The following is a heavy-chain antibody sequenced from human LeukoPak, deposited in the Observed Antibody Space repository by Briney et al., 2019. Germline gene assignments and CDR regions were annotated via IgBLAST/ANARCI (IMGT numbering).Heavy chain of an antibody. CDR2: ISGSGGST. D-gene: IGHD2-2*01. CDR3: AKVGGGSQVVPAAGGFDY. J-gene: IGHJ4*02. V-gene: IGHV3-23*01. Sequence: GGSLSLSCAASGFTFSSYAMSWVRQAPGKGLEWVSAISGSGGSTYYADSVKGRFTISRDNSKNTLYLQMNSLRAEDTAVYYCAKVGGGSQVVPAAGGFDYWGQGTLVTVSS. CDR1: GFTFSSYA.